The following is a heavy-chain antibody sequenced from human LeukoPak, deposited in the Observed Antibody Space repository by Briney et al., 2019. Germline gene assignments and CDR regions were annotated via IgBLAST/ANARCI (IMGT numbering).Heavy chain of an antibody. CDR3: ASLYGGNAY. CDR2: ISGSGGST. J-gene: IGHJ4*02. Sequence: GGSLRLSCAASGFTFSYAWMSWVRQAPGKGLEWVSGISGSGGSTDYADSVKGRFTLSRDNSKNTLYLQMNSLRAEDTAVYYCASLYGGNAYWGQGTLVTVSS. D-gene: IGHD4-23*01. V-gene: IGHV3-23*01. CDR1: GFTFSYAW.